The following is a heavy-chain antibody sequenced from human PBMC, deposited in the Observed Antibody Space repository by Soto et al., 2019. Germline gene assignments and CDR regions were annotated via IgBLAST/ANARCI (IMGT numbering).Heavy chain of an antibody. CDR3: AGSYYGSGSSYYYSYSMDV. D-gene: IGHD3-10*01. Sequence: SETLCLTCTVSGGSISGYYWSWIRQPPGKGLEWIGYIYYSGSTNYNPSLKSRVTISVDTSKNQFSLKLSSVTAADTAVYYCAGSYYGSGSSYYYSYSMDVWRKGTTLTVSS. V-gene: IGHV4-59*08. J-gene: IGHJ6*03. CDR2: IYYSGST. CDR1: GGSISGYY.